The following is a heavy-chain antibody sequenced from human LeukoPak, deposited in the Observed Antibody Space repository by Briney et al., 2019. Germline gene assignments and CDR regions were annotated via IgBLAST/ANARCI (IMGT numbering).Heavy chain of an antibody. CDR1: GFTFSSYA. V-gene: IGHV3-30-3*01. Sequence: PGGSLRLSCAASGFTFSSYAMHWVRQAPGKGLEWVAVISYDGSNKYYADSVKGRFTISRDNSKNTLYLQMNSLRAEDTAVYYCARTGSGSYYFGWFDPWGQGTLVTVSS. CDR3: ARTGSGSYYFGWFDP. CDR2: ISYDGSNK. J-gene: IGHJ5*02. D-gene: IGHD3-10*01.